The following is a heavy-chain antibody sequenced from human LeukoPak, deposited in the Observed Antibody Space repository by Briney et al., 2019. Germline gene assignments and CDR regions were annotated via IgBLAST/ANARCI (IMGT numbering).Heavy chain of an antibody. J-gene: IGHJ3*02. CDR3: TREGVYSPDPTSYHRLPFDI. D-gene: IGHD3-16*02. Sequence: SVKVSGKASGDNFSSYVITWVRQAPGQGLEWMGRIIPTLDVANFAQKFKGRVTITADKFTNTAHLELSSLRSEDTAVYFCTREGVYSPDPTSYHRLPFDIWGKGTVVIVSS. V-gene: IGHV1-69*04. CDR2: IIPTLDVA. CDR1: GDNFSSYV.